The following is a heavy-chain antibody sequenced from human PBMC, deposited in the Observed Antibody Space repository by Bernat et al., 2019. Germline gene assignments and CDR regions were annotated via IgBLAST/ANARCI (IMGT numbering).Heavy chain of an antibody. CDR1: GFTFTSAW. CDR2: IKSKTGGGTT. J-gene: IGHJ4*02. V-gene: IGHV3-15*07. Sequence: EVQLVESGGDLVKPGGSLRLSCAASGFTFTSAWMNWIRQAPGRGLEWVARIKSKTGGGTTDYAAPVRGRFTISRDDSKNTLFLQMDSLKTEDTALYYCTADLPSPLAQIDYWGQGTLVTVSS. CDR3: TADLPSPLAQIDY. D-gene: IGHD3-16*01.